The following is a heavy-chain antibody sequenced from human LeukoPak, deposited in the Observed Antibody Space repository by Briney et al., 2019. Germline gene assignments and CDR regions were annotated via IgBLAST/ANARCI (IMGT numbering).Heavy chain of an antibody. Sequence: GGSLRLSCAASGFTFSSYAMSRVRQAPGKGLEWVSAISGSGSSTYYADSVKGRFTVSRDNSKNTLYLQMSSLRVEDTAVYYCAKGLAQLWFYWGQGTLVTVSS. J-gene: IGHJ4*02. CDR1: GFTFSSYA. CDR2: ISGSGSST. CDR3: AKGLAQLWFY. V-gene: IGHV3-23*01. D-gene: IGHD5-18*01.